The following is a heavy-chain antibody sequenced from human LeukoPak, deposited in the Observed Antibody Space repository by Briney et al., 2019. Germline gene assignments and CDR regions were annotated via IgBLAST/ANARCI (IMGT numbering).Heavy chain of an antibody. CDR1: GGSFSGYY. CDR2: INHSGST. CDR3: ARGSPRSGKSYSSSRKERYYFDY. V-gene: IGHV4-34*01. J-gene: IGHJ4*02. D-gene: IGHD6-13*01. Sequence: SETLSLTCAVYGGSFSGYYWSWIRQPPGKGLEWIGEINHSGSTNYNPSLKSRVTISVDTSKNQFSLKLSSVTAADTAVYYCARGSPRSGKSYSSSRKERYYFDYWGQGTLVTVSS.